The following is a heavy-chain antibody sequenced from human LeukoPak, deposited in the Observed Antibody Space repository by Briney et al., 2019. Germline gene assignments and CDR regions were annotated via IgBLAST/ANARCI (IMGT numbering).Heavy chain of an antibody. CDR3: ARGRLWFGIYYFDY. Sequence: SVKVSCKASGGTFSSYAISWVRQAPGQGLEWMGRIIPILGIANYAQKFQGRDTITADKSTSTAYMELSSLRSEDTAVYYCARGRLWFGIYYFDYWGQGTLVTVSS. CDR2: IIPILGIA. V-gene: IGHV1-69*04. CDR1: GGTFSSYA. J-gene: IGHJ4*02. D-gene: IGHD3-10*01.